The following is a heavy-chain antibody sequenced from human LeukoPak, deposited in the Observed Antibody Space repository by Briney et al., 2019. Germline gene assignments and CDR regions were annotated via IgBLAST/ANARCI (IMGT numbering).Heavy chain of an antibody. CDR2: ISSSGSTI. CDR3: ARVVLAAPKEYYFDY. Sequence: GGSLRLSCAASGFTFSDYYMSWIRQAPGKGLEWVSYISSSGSTIYYADSVKGRFTISRDNAKNSLYLQMNSLRAEDTAVYYCARVVLAAPKEYYFDYWGQGTLVTVSS. J-gene: IGHJ4*02. V-gene: IGHV3-11*01. CDR1: GFTFSDYY. D-gene: IGHD2-2*01.